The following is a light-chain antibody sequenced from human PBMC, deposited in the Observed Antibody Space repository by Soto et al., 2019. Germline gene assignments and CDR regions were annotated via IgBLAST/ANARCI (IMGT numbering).Light chain of an antibody. J-gene: IGKJ4*01. CDR3: QHSYRSPLT. CDR1: QSIITY. V-gene: IGKV1-39*01. Sequence: DIQMTQSQSSLSASVGDRVTITCRASQSIITYLNWYQQKPGKAPKLLISAASSLQSGVPSRFSGSGSGTDFTLTISSLQPEDFATYYCQHSYRSPLTFGGGTKVEIK. CDR2: AAS.